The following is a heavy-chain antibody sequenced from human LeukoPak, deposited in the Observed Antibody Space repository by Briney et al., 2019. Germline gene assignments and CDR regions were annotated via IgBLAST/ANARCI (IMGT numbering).Heavy chain of an antibody. CDR1: GYDFTNKW. CDR2: IYPGDSEI. J-gene: IGHJ4*02. CDR3: ARRGTGTWQGREIAAAGY. V-gene: IGHV5-51*01. D-gene: IGHD6-13*01. Sequence: GESLKISCKASGYDFTNKWIAWVRQMPGKGLEWMGNIYPGDSEIRYSPSFEGQVTISADKSISTAYLQWSSLKASDTAMYYCARRGTGTWQGREIAAAGYWGQGTLVTVSS.